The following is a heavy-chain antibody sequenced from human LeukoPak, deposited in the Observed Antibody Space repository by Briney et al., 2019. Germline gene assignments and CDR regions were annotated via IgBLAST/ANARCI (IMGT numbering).Heavy chain of an antibody. CDR1: GGPIGRHY. CDR3: ARHHSSAAAGEFDY. D-gene: IGHD6-13*01. CDR2: VFYTGST. Sequence: SETLSLTCTVSGGPIGRHYWSWIRQPPGKGLEWIGYVFYTGSTNYNPSLKSRVTISVDASRNQFSLKLSSVTAADTAVYYCARHHSSAAAGEFDYWGQGTLVTVSS. V-gene: IGHV4-59*08. J-gene: IGHJ4*02.